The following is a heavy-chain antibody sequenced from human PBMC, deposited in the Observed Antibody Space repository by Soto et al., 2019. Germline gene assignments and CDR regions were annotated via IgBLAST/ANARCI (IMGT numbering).Heavy chain of an antibody. CDR2: AYHTGNT. CDR3: ATFCTGDCDSISYAFSV. V-gene: IGHV4-4*02. CDR1: GDSISRSVW. D-gene: IGHD2-21*02. Sequence: QVQLQESGPGLVQPSETLSLTCAVSGDSISRSVWWTWVRQSPGKGLEWIGDAYHTGNTNYSPSLRARVTITVDKSKNLFSLFLNSVTAADTSIYYSATFCTGDCDSISYAFSVWGHGTMVTVSS. J-gene: IGHJ3*01.